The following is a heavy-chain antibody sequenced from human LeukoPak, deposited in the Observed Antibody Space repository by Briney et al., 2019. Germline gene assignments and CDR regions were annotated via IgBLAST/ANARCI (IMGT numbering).Heavy chain of an antibody. CDR1: GYTFTSYG. D-gene: IGHD3-3*01. J-gene: IGHJ4*02. V-gene: IGHV1-18*01. CDR2: ISAYNGNT. CDR3: ARVPYYDFWSGAFDY. Sequence: ASVTLSCKASGYTFTSYGISWVRQAPGQGLEWMGWISAYNGNTNYAQKLQGRVTMTTDTSTSTAYMELRSLRSDDTAVYYCARVPYYDFWSGAFDYWGQGTLVTVSS.